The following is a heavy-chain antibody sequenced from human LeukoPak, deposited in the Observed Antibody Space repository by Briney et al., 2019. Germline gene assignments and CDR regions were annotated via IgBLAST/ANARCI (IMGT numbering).Heavy chain of an antibody. CDR2: ISTLNTYI. Sequence: GGSLRLSCAACGFAFDTYRMNWVRQAPGKGLEWVSSISTLNTYIYYADSVKGRFTISRDNAKNSLYLQMNSLRAEDTAVYYCARGGRSSIDNWFDPWGQGTLVTVSS. CDR1: GFAFDTYR. J-gene: IGHJ5*02. V-gene: IGHV3-21*01. D-gene: IGHD5/OR15-5a*01. CDR3: ARGGRSSIDNWFDP.